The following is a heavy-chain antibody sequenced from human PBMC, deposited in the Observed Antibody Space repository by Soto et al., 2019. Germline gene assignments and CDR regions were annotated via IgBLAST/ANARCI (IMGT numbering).Heavy chain of an antibody. CDR2: ISASGEKP. V-gene: IGHV3-23*01. Sequence: EVHLLESGGGVVQPGKSLKISYAVFCFEISDYPMTWVRQPPGQGLEWVSGISASGEKPYYADSVKGRFTISRDNSKNTLSLQMNSLRVEDTGIYYCAKLEWLEFGGDYWGQGTLVTVSS. CDR3: AKLEWLEFGGDY. CDR1: CFEISDYP. J-gene: IGHJ4*02. D-gene: IGHD6-19*01.